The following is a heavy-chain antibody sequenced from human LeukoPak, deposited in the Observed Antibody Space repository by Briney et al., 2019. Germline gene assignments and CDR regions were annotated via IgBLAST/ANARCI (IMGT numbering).Heavy chain of an antibody. CDR2: LNSGGST. J-gene: IGHJ3*02. V-gene: IGHV3-53*01. CDR3: ARGSAGAFDI. CDR1: GFTVSSNY. Sequence: PGGSLRLSCAASGFTVSSNYMSWVRQAPGKGLEWVSVLNSGGSTYYADSVKGRFTISRDNSKNTLYLQMNSLRAEDTVVYHCARGSAGAFDIWGQGTMVTVSS.